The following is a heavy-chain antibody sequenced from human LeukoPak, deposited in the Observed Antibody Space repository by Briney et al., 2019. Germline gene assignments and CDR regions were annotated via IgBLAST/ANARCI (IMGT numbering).Heavy chain of an antibody. V-gene: IGHV3-23*01. Sequence: GGSLRLSCAASGFTFNNYVMSWVRQAPGKGLEGVSTINGGGYNTYYADSVKGRFTISRDNSKNTLSLQVNTLRAEDTAVYYCAKWKIAAAGINYWGQGTLVTVSS. CDR2: INGGGYNT. D-gene: IGHD6-13*01. CDR1: GFTFNNYV. CDR3: AKWKIAAAGINY. J-gene: IGHJ4*02.